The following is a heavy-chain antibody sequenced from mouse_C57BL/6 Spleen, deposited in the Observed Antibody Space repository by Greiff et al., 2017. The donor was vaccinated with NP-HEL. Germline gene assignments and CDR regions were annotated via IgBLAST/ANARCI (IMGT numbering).Heavy chain of an antibody. Sequence: QVQLQQSGAELVKPGASVKISCKASGYAFSSYWMNWVKQRPGKGLEWIGQIYPGDGDTNYNGKFKGKATLTADKSSSPAYMQLSSLTSEDSAVYFCARGYDGPYAMDYWGQGTSVTVSS. V-gene: IGHV1-80*01. CDR2: IYPGDGDT. CDR3: ARGYDGPYAMDY. J-gene: IGHJ4*01. D-gene: IGHD2-14*01. CDR1: GYAFSSYW.